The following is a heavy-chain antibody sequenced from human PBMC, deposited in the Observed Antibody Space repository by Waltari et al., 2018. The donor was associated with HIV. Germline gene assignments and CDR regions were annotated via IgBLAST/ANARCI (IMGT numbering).Heavy chain of an antibody. D-gene: IGHD5-18*01. CDR2: MNPNSGNT. Sequence: QVQLVPSGAEVKKPGAAVKVSCKASGYTFPSYELNWVRQATGQGLEWMGWMNPNSGNTGYAQKFQGRVTMTRNTSISTAYMELSSLRSEDTAVYYCARWRANSYGWNWFDPWGQGTLVTVSS. CDR3: ARWRANSYGWNWFDP. V-gene: IGHV1-8*01. J-gene: IGHJ5*02. CDR1: GYTFPSYE.